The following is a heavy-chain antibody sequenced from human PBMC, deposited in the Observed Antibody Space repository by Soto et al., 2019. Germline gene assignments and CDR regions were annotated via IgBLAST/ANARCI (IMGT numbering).Heavy chain of an antibody. CDR1: GGSISSSNW. CDR2: IYHSGST. CDR3: ARGKVVWGGSYRQYGMDV. V-gene: IGHV4-4*02. D-gene: IGHD3-16*02. J-gene: IGHJ6*02. Sequence: VQLQESGPGLVKPSCTLSLTCAVSGGSISSSNWWSWVRQPPGKGLEWIGKIYHSGSTNYNPSLKSRVTISVDKSKNQFSLKLSSVTAADTAVYYCARGKVVWGGSYRQYGMDVWGQGTTVTLSS.